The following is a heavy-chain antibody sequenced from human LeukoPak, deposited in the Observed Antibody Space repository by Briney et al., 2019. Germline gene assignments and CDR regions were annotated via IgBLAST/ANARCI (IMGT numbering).Heavy chain of an antibody. Sequence: GGSLRLSCAASGFTFSNHRMSWVRQAPGKGLEWVANIKQDGSLKYYVDSVKGRFTISRDNAENSLYLQLNSLRAEDTAVYYCTRDLQYYDTSGYVAPLIDYWGQGTLVTVSS. V-gene: IGHV3-7*01. J-gene: IGHJ4*02. CDR2: IKQDGSLK. CDR3: TRDLQYYDTSGYVAPLIDY. D-gene: IGHD3-22*01. CDR1: GFTFSNHR.